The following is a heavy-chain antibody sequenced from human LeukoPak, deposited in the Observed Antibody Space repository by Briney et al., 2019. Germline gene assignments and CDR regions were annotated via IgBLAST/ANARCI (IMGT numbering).Heavy chain of an antibody. Sequence: SETLSLTCAVYGGSFSDYFWSWIRQPPGKGLEWIGYIYYSGSTNYNPSLKSRVTISVDTSKNQFSLKLSSVTAADTAVYYCARAGGYSYGYDYFDYWGQGTLVTVSS. CDR2: IYYSGST. CDR3: ARAGGYSYGYDYFDY. J-gene: IGHJ4*02. D-gene: IGHD5-18*01. V-gene: IGHV4-59*08. CDR1: GGSFSDYF.